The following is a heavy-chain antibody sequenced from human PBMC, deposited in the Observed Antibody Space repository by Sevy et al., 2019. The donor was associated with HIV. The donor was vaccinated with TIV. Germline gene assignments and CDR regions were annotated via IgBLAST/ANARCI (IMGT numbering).Heavy chain of an antibody. D-gene: IGHD2-15*01. CDR3: ARDWRKTYWRGDWFDP. CDR2: ISSSSSYI. J-gene: IGHJ5*02. CDR1: GFTFSSYS. V-gene: IGHV3-21*01. Sequence: GGSLRLSCAASGFTFSSYSMNWVRQAPGKGLEWVSSISSSSSYIYYADSVKGRFTISRDNAKNARYLQTNSLRAEDTAVDYCARDWRKTYWRGDWFDPWGQGTRVTVSS.